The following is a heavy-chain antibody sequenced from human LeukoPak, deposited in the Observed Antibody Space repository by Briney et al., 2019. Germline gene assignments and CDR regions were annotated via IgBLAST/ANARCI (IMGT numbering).Heavy chain of an antibody. Sequence: GSLRLSCVTSGLRFADNAMSWARHAPGKGLEWVGLIRSNVFGGRTENAASAKGRFSISRNYSKSIAYLKMNILKNEDSAIYYCTKLHFHDSSGYYTLLPLGAFDIWGQGTMVTVSS. D-gene: IGHD3-22*01. CDR3: TKLHFHDSSGYYTLLPLGAFDI. CDR2: IRSNVFGGRT. CDR1: GLRFADNA. V-gene: IGHV3-49*04. J-gene: IGHJ3*02.